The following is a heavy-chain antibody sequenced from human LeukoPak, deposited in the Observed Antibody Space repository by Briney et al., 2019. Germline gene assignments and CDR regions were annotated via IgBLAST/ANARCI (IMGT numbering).Heavy chain of an antibody. J-gene: IGHJ3*02. D-gene: IGHD1-14*01. Sequence: GGSLRLSCAASGFTVSSNYMSWVRQAPGKGLEWVSVIYSGGSTYYADSVKGRFTISRDNSKNTLYLQMNSLRAEDTAVYYCARDFFNPGELGIWGQGTMVTVSS. CDR1: GFTVSSNY. CDR3: ARDFFNPGELGI. CDR2: IYSGGST. V-gene: IGHV3-66*01.